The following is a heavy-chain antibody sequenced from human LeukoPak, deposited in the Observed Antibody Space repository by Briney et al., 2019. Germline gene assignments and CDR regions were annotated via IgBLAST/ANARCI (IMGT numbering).Heavy chain of an antibody. J-gene: IGHJ4*02. D-gene: IGHD2-8*01. CDR1: GFTFSDYY. CDR2: ISSSSGYT. Sequence: GGSLRLSCAASGFTFSDYYMSWIRQAPGKGLEWVSYISSSSGYTNYADSVKARFTISRDNAKNSLYLQMNSLRAEDTAVYYCARVDEGRNGVTVGYWGQGTLVTVSS. V-gene: IGHV3-11*06. CDR3: ARVDEGRNGVTVGY.